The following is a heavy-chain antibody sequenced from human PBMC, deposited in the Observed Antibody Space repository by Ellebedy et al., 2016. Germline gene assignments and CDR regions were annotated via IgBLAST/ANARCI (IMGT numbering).Heavy chain of an antibody. J-gene: IGHJ4*02. CDR3: AREGYSSSSFNY. Sequence: SVKVSCKASGGTFSSYAISWVRQAPGQGLEWMGGIIPIFGTANYAQKFQGRVTITADESTSTAYMELSSLRSEDTAVYYCAREGYSSSSFNYWGQGTLVTVSS. CDR2: IIPIFGTA. CDR1: GGTFSSYA. D-gene: IGHD6-6*01. V-gene: IGHV1-69*13.